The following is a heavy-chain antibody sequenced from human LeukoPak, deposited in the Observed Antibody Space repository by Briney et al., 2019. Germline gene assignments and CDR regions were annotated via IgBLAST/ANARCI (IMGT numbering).Heavy chain of an antibody. CDR2: IKKDGSEK. V-gene: IGHV3-7*01. J-gene: IGHJ4*02. CDR1: GFTFSSYW. Sequence: GGSLRLSCAASGFTFSSYWMSWVRQAPGKGLEWVANIKKDGSEKYYVDSVKGRFTISRDNSKNTLYLQMNSLRADDTAVYYCAKEEPHSSDWYGVDYWGQGTLVTVSS. CDR3: AKEEPHSSDWYGVDY. D-gene: IGHD6-19*01.